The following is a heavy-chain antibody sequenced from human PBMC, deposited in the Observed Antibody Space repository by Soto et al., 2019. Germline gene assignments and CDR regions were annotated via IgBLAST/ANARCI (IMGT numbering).Heavy chain of an antibody. CDR2: ISFDGNHK. D-gene: IGHD6-19*01. V-gene: IGHV3-30*18. CDR1: GFSFSSYG. Sequence: QVQLVESGGGVVQPGNSLKLSCAASGFSFSSYGIHWVRQAPGKGLEWMTAISFDGNHKPYADSVKGRFTISRDNSKNTVYLQMSSLRPEDTALYYCAKGRGAPVAGPEFDCWGQGTLVTVSS. CDR3: AKGRGAPVAGPEFDC. J-gene: IGHJ4*02.